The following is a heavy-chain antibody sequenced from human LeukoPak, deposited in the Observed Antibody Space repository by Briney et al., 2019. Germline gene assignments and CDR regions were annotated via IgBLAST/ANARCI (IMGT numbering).Heavy chain of an antibody. CDR1: GFTFDDYA. CDR3: AKDHGGNSDYYYGMDV. Sequence: PGRSLRLSCAASGFTFDDYAMHWVRQAPGKGLEWVSGISWNSGSIGYADSVKGRFTISRDNAKNSLYLQMNSLRAEDTALYYCAKDHGGNSDYYYGMDVWGQGTTVTVSS. D-gene: IGHD4-23*01. CDR2: ISWNSGSI. V-gene: IGHV3-9*01. J-gene: IGHJ6*02.